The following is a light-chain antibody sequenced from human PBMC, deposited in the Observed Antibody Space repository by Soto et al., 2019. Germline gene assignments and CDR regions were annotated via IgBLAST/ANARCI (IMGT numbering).Light chain of an antibody. V-gene: IGKV1-16*02. Sequence: DIQMTQSPSSLSASVGDRVTITCRASQDISNNVAWFQQKPGNAPKSLIYGASTLQSGVPSKFSGSGSGTDFTLTISSLQPEDFATYYCQHYKSYPFSFGPGTKVDIK. J-gene: IGKJ3*01. CDR1: QDISNN. CDR2: GAS. CDR3: QHYKSYPFS.